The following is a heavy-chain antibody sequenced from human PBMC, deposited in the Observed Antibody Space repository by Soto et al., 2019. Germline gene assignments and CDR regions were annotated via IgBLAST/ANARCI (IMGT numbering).Heavy chain of an antibody. CDR3: ASTRGGYCISTSCYAAANYYYYGMDV. CDR2: IIPIFGTA. CDR1: GCTFSSYA. D-gene: IGHD2-2*01. Sequence: GASVKVSCKASGCTFSSYAISWVRQAPGQGLEWMGGIIPIFGTANYAQKFQGRVTITADESTSTAYMELSSLRSEDTAVYYCASTRGGYCISTSCYAAANYYYYGMDVWGQGTTVTVSS. J-gene: IGHJ6*02. V-gene: IGHV1-69*13.